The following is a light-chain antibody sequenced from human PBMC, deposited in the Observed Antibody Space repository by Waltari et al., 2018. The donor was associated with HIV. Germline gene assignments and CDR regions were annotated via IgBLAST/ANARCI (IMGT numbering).Light chain of an antibody. CDR2: RAS. CDR3: QQYGSSPYT. Sequence: EIVLTQSPGTLSLSPGERAALSCRASQSVSSSYLAWYQQKPGQAPRRLIYRASSRATGIPDRFSGSGSGTDFTLTISRLEPEDFATYYCQQYGSSPYTFGQGTKVEIK. CDR1: QSVSSSY. J-gene: IGKJ2*01. V-gene: IGKV3-20*01.